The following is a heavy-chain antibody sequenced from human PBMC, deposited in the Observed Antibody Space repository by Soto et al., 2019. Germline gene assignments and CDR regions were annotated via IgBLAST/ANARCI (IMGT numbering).Heavy chain of an antibody. Sequence: QVQLVQSGAEVKKPGASVKVSCKAPRYIFTAYFMHWVRQAPGQGLEWMGWINPNNGATHYGLSFQGRVTLTRDTSISTAYLALSSLRSDDTAVYYCASHDPGARFDPWGQGTLVIVSS. CDR1: RYIFTAYF. J-gene: IGHJ5*02. CDR2: INPNNGAT. CDR3: ASHDPGARFDP. D-gene: IGHD1-1*01. V-gene: IGHV1-2*02.